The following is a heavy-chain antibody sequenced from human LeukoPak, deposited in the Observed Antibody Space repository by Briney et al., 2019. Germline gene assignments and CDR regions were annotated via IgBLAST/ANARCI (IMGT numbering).Heavy chain of an antibody. CDR2: IDGGGGGT. CDR1: GFAFSSYA. Sequence: PGGSLRLSCTASGFAFSSYAMSWVRQAPGVGLEWVSAIDGGGGGTYYADSVKGRFTISRDNSRNTLYLQMSNLRADDTAMYYCSRDRSRGYSFTWGQGTLVTVS. D-gene: IGHD5-12*01. J-gene: IGHJ5*02. V-gene: IGHV3-23*01. CDR3: SRDRSRGYSFT.